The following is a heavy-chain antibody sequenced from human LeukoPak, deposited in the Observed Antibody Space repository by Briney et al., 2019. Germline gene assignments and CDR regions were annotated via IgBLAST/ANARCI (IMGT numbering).Heavy chain of an antibody. Sequence: GESLKISCKGSGYSFTSYWIGWVRQMPGKGLDWMGIIYPGDSDTRYSPSFQGQVTISADKSISTAYLQWSSLKASDTAMYYCARGWYDFWSGYYTGIDYWGQGTLVTVSS. V-gene: IGHV5-51*01. CDR2: IYPGDSDT. CDR1: GYSFTSYW. J-gene: IGHJ4*02. D-gene: IGHD3-3*01. CDR3: ARGWYDFWSGYYTGIDY.